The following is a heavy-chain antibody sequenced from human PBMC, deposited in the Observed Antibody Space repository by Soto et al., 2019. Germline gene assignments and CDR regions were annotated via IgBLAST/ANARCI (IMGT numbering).Heavy chain of an antibody. V-gene: IGHV1-69*13. CDR2: IIPIFGTA. CDR1: GGTFSSYA. J-gene: IGHJ4*02. D-gene: IGHD3-22*01. CDR3: ARGSADYYDSSDY. Sequence: SVKVFCKASGGTFSSYAISWVRQAPGQGLEWMGGIIPIFGTANYAQKFQGRVTITADESTSTAYMELSSLRSEDTAVYYCARGSADYYDSSDYWGQGTLVTVSS.